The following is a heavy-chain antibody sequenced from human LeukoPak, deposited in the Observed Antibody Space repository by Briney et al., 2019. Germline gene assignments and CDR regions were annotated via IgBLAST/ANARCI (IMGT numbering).Heavy chain of an antibody. CDR1: GFTFSSYA. J-gene: IGHJ5*02. CDR3: ARDGGSWFDP. D-gene: IGHD3-16*01. V-gene: IGHV3-23*01. CDR2: ISGSGGST. Sequence: GGSLRLSCAASGFTFSSYAMSWVRQAPGKGLEWVSAISGSGGSTYYADSVKGRFTISRDNAKNSLYLQMNSLRAEDTAVYYCARDGGSWFDPWGQGTLVTVSS.